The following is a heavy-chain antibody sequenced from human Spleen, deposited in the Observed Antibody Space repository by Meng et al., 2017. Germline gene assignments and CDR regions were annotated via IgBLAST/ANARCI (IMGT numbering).Heavy chain of an antibody. CDR2: INHSGST. J-gene: IGHJ4*02. Sequence: QGQPQQGGAGLLKPSETLSLTCVVSGGSFSDYYWSWIRHPPGKGLEWIGEINHSGSTNYNPSLESRATISVDTSQNNLSLKLSSVTAADSAVYYCARGPTTMAHDFDYWGQGTLVTVSS. CDR1: GGSFSDYY. CDR3: ARGPTTMAHDFDY. V-gene: IGHV4-34*01. D-gene: IGHD4-11*01.